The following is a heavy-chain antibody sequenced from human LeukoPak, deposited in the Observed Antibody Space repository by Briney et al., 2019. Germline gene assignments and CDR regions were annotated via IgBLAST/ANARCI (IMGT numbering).Heavy chain of an antibody. CDR2: ISSSGTYI. CDR3: ARGGPQGYCSNTCCLSNI. D-gene: IGHD2-2*01. J-gene: IGHJ3*02. Sequence: GGSLRLSCAASGFTVSSNHMSWVRQAPGKGLEWVSSISSSGTYIFYADSVKGRFTISRDNAKNSLYLQMDSLRAEDTAVYYCARGGPQGYCSNTCCLSNIWGQGTMVTVSS. V-gene: IGHV3-21*01. CDR1: GFTVSSNH.